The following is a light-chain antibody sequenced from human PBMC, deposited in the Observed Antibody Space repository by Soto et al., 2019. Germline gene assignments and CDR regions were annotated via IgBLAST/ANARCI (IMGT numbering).Light chain of an antibody. V-gene: IGLV2-14*03. CDR1: SSDVGGYNY. Sequence: QSALTQPASVSGSPGQSITISCTGTSSDVGGYNYVSWYQHHPGKAPKLMVYDVSNRPSGVSNRFSGSKSGTTASLTISGLQAEDEADYYCSSYAGSSTPFVFGTGTKVTVL. J-gene: IGLJ1*01. CDR3: SSYAGSSTPFV. CDR2: DVS.